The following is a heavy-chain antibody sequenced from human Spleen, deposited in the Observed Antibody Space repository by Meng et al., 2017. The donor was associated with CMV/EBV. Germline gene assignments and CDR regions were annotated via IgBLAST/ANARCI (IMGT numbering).Heavy chain of an antibody. CDR3: ARDSVPYFDS. CDR1: GYPFTDNY. J-gene: IGHJ4*02. V-gene: IGHV1-2*02. CDR2: VNPNSGDT. Sequence: ASVKVSCKASGYPFTDNYIHWVRQAPGQGLEWMGWVNPNSGDTYYARKFQDRVTMTRDTSISTAYMELNNLRFDDTAVYYCARDSVPYFDSWGQGTLVTVSS.